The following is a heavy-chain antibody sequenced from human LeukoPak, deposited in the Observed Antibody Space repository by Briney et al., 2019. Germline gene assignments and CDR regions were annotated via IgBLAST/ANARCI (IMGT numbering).Heavy chain of an antibody. V-gene: IGHV1-2*02. J-gene: IGHJ4*02. CDR2: INPNSGGT. CDR1: GYTFTGYY. D-gene: IGHD3-16*02. Sequence: APVKVSCKASGYTFTGYYMHWVRQAPGQGLEWMGWINPNSGGTNYAQKFQGRVTMTRDTSISTAYMELSRLRSDDTAVYYCARDLGDRWGLWGSYRYPLDHWGQGTPVTVSS. CDR3: ARDLGDRWGLWGSYRYPLDH.